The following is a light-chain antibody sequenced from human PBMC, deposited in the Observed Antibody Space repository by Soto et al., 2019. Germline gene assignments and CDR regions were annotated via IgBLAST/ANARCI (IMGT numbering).Light chain of an antibody. CDR1: QSVSGGY. J-gene: IGKJ5*01. Sequence: LTQSPDTLSLFPGDRATLSCRASQSVSGGYLAWYRLKPGQAPALLIYGASTRAPGVPDRFSGSGSGTDFTLTISRLDPEDSAVYSCQQYGSSPISFGQGTRLEIK. CDR3: QQYGSSPIS. CDR2: GAS. V-gene: IGKV3-20*01.